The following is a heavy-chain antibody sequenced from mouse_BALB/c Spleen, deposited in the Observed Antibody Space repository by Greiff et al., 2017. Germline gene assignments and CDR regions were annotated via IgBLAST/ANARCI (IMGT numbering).Heavy chain of an antibody. Sequence: EVKLVESGGGLVQPGGSRKLSCAASGFTFSSFGMHWVRQAPEKGLEWVAYISSGSSTIYYADTVKGRFTISRDNPKNTLFLQMTSLRSEDTAMYYCARSGYYDYDGHYFDYWGQGTTLTVSS. CDR2: ISSGSSTI. CDR1: GFTFSSFG. V-gene: IGHV5-17*02. D-gene: IGHD2-4*01. CDR3: ARSGYYDYDGHYFDY. J-gene: IGHJ2*01.